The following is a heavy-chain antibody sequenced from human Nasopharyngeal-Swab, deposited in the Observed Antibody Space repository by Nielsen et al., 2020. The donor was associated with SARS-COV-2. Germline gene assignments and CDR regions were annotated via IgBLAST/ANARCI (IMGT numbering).Heavy chain of an antibody. Sequence: GGSLRLSCAASGFTFNYFGMHWVRQAPGKGLEWVAFISYEGSIRNYIDSVKGRFTVSRDSSKNTVYLQMNCLRPDDTAVYFCAKSMAYFQLSGTYNLDFWGQGTLVTVSS. CDR3: AKSMAYFQLSGTYNLDF. CDR2: ISYEGSIR. J-gene: IGHJ4*02. D-gene: IGHD2-21*01. V-gene: IGHV3-30*18. CDR1: GFTFNYFG.